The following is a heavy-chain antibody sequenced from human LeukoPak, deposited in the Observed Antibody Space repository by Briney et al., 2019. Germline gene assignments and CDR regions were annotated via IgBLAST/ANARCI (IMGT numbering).Heavy chain of an antibody. J-gene: IGHJ4*02. Sequence: PSETLSLTCTVSGGSISTSNYYWGWIRQPPGKGLEWIGNIFYSGSTYYSPSLKSRVTISLDTSRNQFSLKLSSVTAADTAVYYCARGSRIRRYFGGGTRYYFDYWGQGTLVTVSS. V-gene: IGHV4-39*07. CDR1: GGSISTSNYY. D-gene: IGHD3-9*01. CDR2: IFYSGST. CDR3: ARGSRIRRYFGGGTRYYFDY.